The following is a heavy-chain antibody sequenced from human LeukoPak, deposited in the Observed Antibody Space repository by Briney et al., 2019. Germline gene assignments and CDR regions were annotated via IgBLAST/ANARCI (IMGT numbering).Heavy chain of an antibody. V-gene: IGHV4-34*01. Sequence: SETLSLTCAVYGVSFSGYYWSWIRQPPGKGLEWIGEINHSGSTNYNPSLKSRVTISVDTSKNQFSLKLSSVTAADTAVYYCASWGPDYGDYYFDYWGQGTLVTVSS. CDR3: ASWGPDYGDYYFDY. CDR1: GVSFSGYY. J-gene: IGHJ4*02. CDR2: INHSGST. D-gene: IGHD4-17*01.